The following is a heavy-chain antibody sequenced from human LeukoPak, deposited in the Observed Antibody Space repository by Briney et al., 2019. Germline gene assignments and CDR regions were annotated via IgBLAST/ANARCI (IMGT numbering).Heavy chain of an antibody. J-gene: IGHJ4*02. Sequence: HPGMSLTLSCVASGFSFTTYGIHWVRQAPGKGLEWVAVVWYDGGNKFYADPVQGRFTISRDNSKNTVHLQMNSLRAEDSALYFCARANGALLFDYWGQGALVTVST. D-gene: IGHD3-10*01. CDR1: GFSFTTYG. CDR2: VWYDGGNK. V-gene: IGHV3-33*01. CDR3: ARANGALLFDY.